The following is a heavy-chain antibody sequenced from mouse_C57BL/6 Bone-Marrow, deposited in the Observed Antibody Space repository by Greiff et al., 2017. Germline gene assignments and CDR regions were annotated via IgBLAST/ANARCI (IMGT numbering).Heavy chain of an antibody. Sequence: EVNLVESEGGLVQPGSSMKLSCTASGFTFSDYYMAWVRQVPEKGLEWVANINYDGSSTYYLDSLKSRFIISRDNAKNILYLQLSSLKSEDTATYYGAREGYYGYDRRFDYWGQGTTLTVSS. CDR1: GFTFSDYY. CDR2: INYDGSST. D-gene: IGHD2-2*01. CDR3: AREGYYGYDRRFDY. V-gene: IGHV5-16*01. J-gene: IGHJ2*01.